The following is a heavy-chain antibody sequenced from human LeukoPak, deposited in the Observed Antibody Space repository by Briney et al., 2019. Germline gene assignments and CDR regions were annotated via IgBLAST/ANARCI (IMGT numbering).Heavy chain of an antibody. CDR2: ISGSGGVT. V-gene: IGHV3-23*01. CDR3: AKDFYSSSYYFDY. J-gene: IGHJ4*02. D-gene: IGHD6-13*01. Sequence: GGSLRLSCAASGLTFSSYAMNWVRQAPGKGLEWVSAISGSGGVTHYADSVKGRFTISRDNSKNTLYLQMNSLRAEDTAVYYCAKDFYSSSYYFDYCGQGTLVTVSS. CDR1: GLTFSSYA.